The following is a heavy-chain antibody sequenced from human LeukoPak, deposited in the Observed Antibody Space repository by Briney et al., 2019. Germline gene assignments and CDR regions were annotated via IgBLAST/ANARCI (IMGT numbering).Heavy chain of an antibody. J-gene: IGHJ4*02. Sequence: GGSLRLSCAASGFTFSSYSMNWVRQAPGKGLAWVSSISSSSSYIYYADSVKGRFTISRDNAKNSLYLQMNSLRAEDTAVYYCARSYSSSWEVFDYWGQGTLVTVSS. CDR1: GFTFSSYS. CDR3: ARSYSSSWEVFDY. V-gene: IGHV3-21*01. D-gene: IGHD6-13*01. CDR2: ISSSSSYI.